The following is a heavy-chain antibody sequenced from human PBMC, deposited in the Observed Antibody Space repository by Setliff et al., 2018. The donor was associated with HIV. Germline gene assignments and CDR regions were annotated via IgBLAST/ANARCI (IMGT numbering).Heavy chain of an antibody. Sequence: GGSLRLSCTASGFTFSRHAMTWVRQAPGKGLEWVSTIPSNSEYTIYADSVEGRFTISRDNNKNTLYLQMNSLRAEDTATYYCARARGSVGYYGSGTMYHMDVWGKGTTVTVSS. D-gene: IGHD3-10*01. CDR1: GFTFSRHA. CDR2: IPSNSEYT. V-gene: IGHV3-23*01. CDR3: ARARGSVGYYGSGTMYHMDV. J-gene: IGHJ6*03.